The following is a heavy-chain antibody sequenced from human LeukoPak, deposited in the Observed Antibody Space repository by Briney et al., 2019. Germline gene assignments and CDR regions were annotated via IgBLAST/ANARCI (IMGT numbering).Heavy chain of an antibody. J-gene: IGHJ4*02. V-gene: IGHV1-46*01. CDR3: ARDQEGFDY. Sequence: GASAKVSCKASGYTFTNNYLQWGRQAPGQGLECMVMFYPQDRSTSYAQNFQSRGPVPRDTSTTTVDMERRGLRSEDTAVYYCARDQEGFDYWVQGTVVTVSS. CDR1: GYTFTNNY. CDR2: FYPQDRST.